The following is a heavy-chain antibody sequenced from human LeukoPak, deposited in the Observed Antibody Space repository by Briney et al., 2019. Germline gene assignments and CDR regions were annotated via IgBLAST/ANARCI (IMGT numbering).Heavy chain of an antibody. CDR3: ARSGYCYGYYFDY. Sequence: GGSLRLSCAASGFTFSSYGMHWVRQAPGKGLEWVAVIWYDGSNKYYADSVKGRFTISRDNSKNTLYLQMNSLRAEDTAVYYCARSGYCYGYYFDYWGQGTLVTVSS. CDR2: IWYDGSNK. CDR1: GFTFSSYG. V-gene: IGHV3-33*01. D-gene: IGHD5-18*01. J-gene: IGHJ4*02.